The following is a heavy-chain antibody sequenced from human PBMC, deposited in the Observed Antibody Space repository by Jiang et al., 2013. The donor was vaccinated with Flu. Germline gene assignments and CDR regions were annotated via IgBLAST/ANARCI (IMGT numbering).Heavy chain of an antibody. Sequence: VQLLESGGGVVQPGRSLRLSCAASGFTFSSYGMHWVRQAPGKGLEWVAVISYDGSNKYYADSVKGRFTISRDNSKNTLYLQMNSLRAEDTAVYYCAKDSGTVVKRMTFD. CDR1: GFTFSSYG. CDR2: ISYDGSNK. V-gene: IGHV3-30*18. J-gene: IGHJ3*02. D-gene: IGHD4-23*01. CDR3: AKDSGTVVKRMTFD.